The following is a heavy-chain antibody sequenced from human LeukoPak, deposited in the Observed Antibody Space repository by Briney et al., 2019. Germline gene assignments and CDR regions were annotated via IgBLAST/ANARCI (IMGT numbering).Heavy chain of an antibody. CDR1: GYTFTNYG. Sequence: ASVKVSCKASGYTFTNYGITWVRQAPGQGLEWMGWISTYKGNTNYAQKLQGRVTMTTDTSTSTAYMELRSLRSDDTAVYYCATEGGWEPIDYGENVYWGQGTLVTVSS. V-gene: IGHV1-18*01. CDR3: ATEGGWEPIDYGENVY. J-gene: IGHJ4*02. CDR2: ISTYKGNT. D-gene: IGHD4-17*01.